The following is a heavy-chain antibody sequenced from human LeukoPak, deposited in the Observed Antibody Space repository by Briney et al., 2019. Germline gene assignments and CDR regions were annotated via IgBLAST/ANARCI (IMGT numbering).Heavy chain of an antibody. CDR3: ARGYCSGGSCYRGWFDP. Sequence: ASVKVSCKASGYTFTGYYMHWVRQAPGQGLEWMGWINPNSGGTNYAQKFQGRVTMTRDTSISTAYMELSRLRSDDTAVYYCARGYCSGGSCYRGWFDPWGQGTLVIVSS. CDR1: GYTFTGYY. CDR2: INPNSGGT. V-gene: IGHV1-2*02. J-gene: IGHJ5*02. D-gene: IGHD2-15*01.